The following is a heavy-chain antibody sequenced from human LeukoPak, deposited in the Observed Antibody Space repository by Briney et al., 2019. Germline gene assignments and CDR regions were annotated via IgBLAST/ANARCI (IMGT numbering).Heavy chain of an antibody. V-gene: IGHV4-34*01. CDR1: GGSFSGYY. CDR2: INNSGST. CDR3: VRDIAAAGGFDY. D-gene: IGHD6-13*01. Sequence: PSETLSLTCGVYGGSFSGYYWSWIRQPPGKGLEWIGEINNSGSTNYNPSLKSRVTISVDTSKNQFSLKLSSATAADTAVYYCVRDIAAAGGFDYWGQGTLVTVSS. J-gene: IGHJ4*02.